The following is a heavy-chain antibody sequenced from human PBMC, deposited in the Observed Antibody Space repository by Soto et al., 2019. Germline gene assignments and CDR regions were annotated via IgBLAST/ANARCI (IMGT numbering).Heavy chain of an antibody. D-gene: IGHD2-15*01. J-gene: IGHJ4*02. CDR3: ARVIAPTAAAALDY. CDR2: INHSGST. CDR1: GGSFSGYY. V-gene: IGHV4-34*01. Sequence: SETLSLTCAVYGGSFSGYYWSWIRQPPGKGLEWIGEINHSGSTNYNPSHKSRVTISVDTSKNQFSLKMSSVTAADTAVYYCARVIAPTAAAALDYWGQGTLVTVSS.